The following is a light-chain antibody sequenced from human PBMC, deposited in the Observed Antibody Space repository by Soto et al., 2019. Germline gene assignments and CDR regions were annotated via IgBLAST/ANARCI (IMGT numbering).Light chain of an antibody. CDR1: QSVSSN. CDR3: QQYNNWPPSYT. CDR2: GAS. J-gene: IGKJ2*01. V-gene: IGKV3-15*01. Sequence: EIAMTQSPATLSVSPEERATLSCRASQSVSSNLAWYQQKPGQAPRLLIYGASTRATGIPARFSGSGSGTEFTLTVSSLQSENFAVYYCQQYNNWPPSYTFGQGTKLEIK.